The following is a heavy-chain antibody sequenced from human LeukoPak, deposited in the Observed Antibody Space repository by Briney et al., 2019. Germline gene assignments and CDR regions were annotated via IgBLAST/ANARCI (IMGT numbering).Heavy chain of an antibody. Sequence: GESLQISCKGSGYSFTNFWIGWVRQMPGKGLEWMGMIYPGDSDTRYNPSFQGQVTISAHKSISTAYLQWSSLKASDTAMYYCARHGPYYYDSTGYYYDHWGQGTLVTVSS. CDR3: ARHGPYYYDSTGYYYDH. J-gene: IGHJ5*02. CDR1: GYSFTNFW. CDR2: IYPGDSDT. V-gene: IGHV5-51*01. D-gene: IGHD3-22*01.